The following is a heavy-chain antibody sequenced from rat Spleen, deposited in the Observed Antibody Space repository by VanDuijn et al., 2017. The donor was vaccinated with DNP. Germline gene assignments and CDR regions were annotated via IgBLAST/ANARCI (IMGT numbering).Heavy chain of an antibody. D-gene: IGHD1-5*01. J-gene: IGHJ4*01. CDR1: GFSLTSYS. CDR3: TRETIGTTAYYYAMDA. Sequence: QVQLKESGPGLVQPSETLSLTCTVSGFSLTSYSVSWVRQPSGKGPEWMGRMWYDGDTAYNSALKSRLSISRDTSKNQVFLKMNSLQTDDTGTYYCTRETIGTTAYYYAMDAWGQGTSVTVSS. V-gene: IGHV2-63*01. CDR2: MWYDGDT.